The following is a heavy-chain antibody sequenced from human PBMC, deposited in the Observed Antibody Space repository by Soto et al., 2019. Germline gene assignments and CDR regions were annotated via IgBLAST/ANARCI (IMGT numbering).Heavy chain of an antibody. D-gene: IGHD3-22*01. Sequence: ASVKVSCKXSGYTLTELSMHWVRQAPGKGLEWMGGFDPEDGETIYAQKFQGRVTMTEDTSTDTAYMELSSLRSEDTAVYYCATRFRDYYDSSGYQYFDYWGQGTLVTVSS. CDR3: ATRFRDYYDSSGYQYFDY. V-gene: IGHV1-24*01. J-gene: IGHJ4*02. CDR2: FDPEDGET. CDR1: GYTLTELS.